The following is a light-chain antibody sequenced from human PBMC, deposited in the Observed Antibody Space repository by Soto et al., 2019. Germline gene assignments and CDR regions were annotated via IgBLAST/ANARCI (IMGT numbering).Light chain of an antibody. V-gene: IGKV3-20*01. J-gene: IGKJ4*01. CDR3: PLNGSSPI. CDR1: QTVSASN. Sequence: EIVLTQSPGTLSFSAGERATLSCRASQTVSASNIVWYQQRPGQAPRLLIYGTSTRATGIPVRFSGSGSGTDFTLTISRLEPEDFAVYYCPLNGSSPIFGGGPKV. CDR2: GTS.